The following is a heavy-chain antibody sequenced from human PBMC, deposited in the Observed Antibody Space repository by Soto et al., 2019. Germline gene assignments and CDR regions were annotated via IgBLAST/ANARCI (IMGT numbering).Heavy chain of an antibody. CDR3: ARRGVFGVAAVQPFDP. V-gene: IGHV3-11*01. D-gene: IGHD3-3*01. CDR2: ISSSGSTI. Sequence: PGGSLRLSCAASGFTFSDYYMSWIRQAPGKGLEWVSYISSSGSTIYYADSVKGRFTISRDNAKNSLYLQMNSLRAEDTAVYYCARRGVFGVAAVQPFDPWGQGTLVTVSS. J-gene: IGHJ5*02. CDR1: GFTFSDYY.